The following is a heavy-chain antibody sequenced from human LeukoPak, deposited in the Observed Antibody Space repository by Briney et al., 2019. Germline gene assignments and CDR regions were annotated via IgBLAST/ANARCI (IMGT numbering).Heavy chain of an antibody. CDR1: GFTVSSNY. CDR2: IYSGGST. D-gene: IGHD6-13*01. CDR3: ARDRSGSSSWYEV. Sequence: GGSLRLSCAASGFTVSSNYMSWVRQAPGKGLEWVSVIYSGGSTYYADSVKGRFTISRDNSRNTLYLQMNSLRAEDTAVYYCARDRSGSSSWYEVWGQGTTVTVSS. J-gene: IGHJ6*02. V-gene: IGHV3-66*01.